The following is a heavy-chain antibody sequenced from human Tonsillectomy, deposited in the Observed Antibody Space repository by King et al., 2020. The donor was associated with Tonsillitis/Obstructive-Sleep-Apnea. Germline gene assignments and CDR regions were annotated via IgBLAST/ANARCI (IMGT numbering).Heavy chain of an antibody. Sequence: VQLVESGGGLVQPGGSLKLSCAASGFTFSGSAMHWVRQASGKGLEWVGRIRSKANSYATAYAASVKGRFTISRDDSKNTAYLQMNSLKTEDTAVYYCTSRLPFSEYWGQGTLVTVSS. J-gene: IGHJ4*02. CDR1: GFTFSGSA. D-gene: IGHD4-11*01. CDR3: TSRLPFSEY. CDR2: IRSKANSYAT. V-gene: IGHV3-73*01.